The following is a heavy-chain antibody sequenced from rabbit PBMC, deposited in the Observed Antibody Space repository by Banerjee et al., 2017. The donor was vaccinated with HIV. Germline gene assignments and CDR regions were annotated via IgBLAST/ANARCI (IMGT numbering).Heavy chain of an antibody. CDR1: GFSFSNKYE. CDR2: INTSSGNP. Sequence: QEQLEESGGDLVKPEGSLTLTCKASGFSFSNKYEMCWVRQAPGKGLELIGCINTSSGNPAYEGRGKGRCFTTNTPSSTATIQLTSRPAAATATYFCARDAGGRDVFNLWGPGTLVTVS. J-gene: IGHJ4*01. V-gene: IGHV1S45*01. D-gene: IGHD4-2*01. CDR3: ARDAGGRDVFNL.